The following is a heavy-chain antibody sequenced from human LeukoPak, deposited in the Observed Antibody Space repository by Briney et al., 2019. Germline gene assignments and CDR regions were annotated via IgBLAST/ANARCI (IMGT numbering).Heavy chain of an antibody. Sequence: GGSLRLSCAASGFAFSRPAMHWLRQAPGKGLEWVGRIRSKPNNYATTYSASVEGRFTISRDDSKNMTFLQMNSLQAEDTAVYYCARVGLTMDRGVVTHYYYMDVWGKATTVIVSS. CDR3: ARVGLTMDRGVVTHYYYMDV. CDR2: IRSKPNNYAT. D-gene: IGHD3-10*01. J-gene: IGHJ6*03. CDR1: GFAFSRPA. V-gene: IGHV3-73*01.